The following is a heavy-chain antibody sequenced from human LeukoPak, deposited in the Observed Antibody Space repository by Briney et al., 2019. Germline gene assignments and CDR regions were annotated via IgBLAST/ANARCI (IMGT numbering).Heavy chain of an antibody. V-gene: IGHV5-51*01. CDR2: IYPGDSDT. J-gene: IGHJ4*02. CDR1: GYSFTSYW. D-gene: IGHD3-22*01. CDR3: ARLVDYYDSSGYYYWLDY. Sequence: GESLKISCKGSGYSFTSYWIGWVRQMPGKGLEWMGIIYPGDSDTRYSPSFQGQVTISADKSISTAYLQWSSLKASDTAMYYCARLVDYYDSSGYYYWLDYWGQGTLVTVSS.